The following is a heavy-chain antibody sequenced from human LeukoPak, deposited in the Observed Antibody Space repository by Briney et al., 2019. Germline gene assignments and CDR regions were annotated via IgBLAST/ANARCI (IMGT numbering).Heavy chain of an antibody. D-gene: IGHD5-18*01. Sequence: SETLSLTCAVYGGSFSGYYWSWIRQPPGKGLEWIGEINHSGSTNYNLSLKSRVTISVDTSRNQFSLKLSSVTAADTAVYYCARGPDTAMVTPYYYGMDVWGQGTTVTVSS. V-gene: IGHV4-34*01. J-gene: IGHJ6*02. CDR1: GGSFSGYY. CDR2: INHSGST. CDR3: ARGPDTAMVTPYYYGMDV.